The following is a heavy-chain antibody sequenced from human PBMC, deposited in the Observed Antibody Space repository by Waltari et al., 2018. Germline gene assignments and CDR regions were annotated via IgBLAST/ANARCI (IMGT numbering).Heavy chain of an antibody. V-gene: IGHV3-74*01. J-gene: IGHJ6*03. CDR1: TFSRYW. CDR2: INSDGSGT. Sequence: TFSRYWMHWVRQAPGKGLVWVSRINSDGSGTIYADSVKGRFTISRDNAKNTLYLQLNSLRVEDTAVYYCAREPSPDSSGYFYYYMDVWGKGTTVTVSS. D-gene: IGHD3-22*01. CDR3: AREPSPDSSGYFYYYMDV.